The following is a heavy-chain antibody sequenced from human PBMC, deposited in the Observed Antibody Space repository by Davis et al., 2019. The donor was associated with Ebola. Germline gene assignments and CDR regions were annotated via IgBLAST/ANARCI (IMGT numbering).Heavy chain of an antibody. CDR2: INAGNGNT. CDR1: GYTFTSYA. D-gene: IGHD4-11*01. J-gene: IGHJ5*02. CDR3: ARGFRTSVTTFDP. V-gene: IGHV1-3*01. Sequence: ASVKVSCKASGYTFTSYAMHWVRQAPGQRLEWMGWINAGNGNTKYSQKFQGRVTITRDTSASTAYMELSSLRSEDTAVYYCARGFRTSVTTFDPWGQGTLVTVSS.